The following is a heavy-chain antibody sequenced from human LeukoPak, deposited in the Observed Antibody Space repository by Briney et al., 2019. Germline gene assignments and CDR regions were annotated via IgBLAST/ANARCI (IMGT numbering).Heavy chain of an antibody. CDR3: ARQRGYRMTKDGFDV. D-gene: IGHD2-2*03. Sequence: GEPLKISCKASGYSFSDYWIGWVRHMPGKGLEWMTIIYPGDSETRYSPSLQGQGTISADKSINTVYLQWNSLKASDTAMYYCARQRGYRMTKDGFDVWGQGTMITVSS. J-gene: IGHJ3*01. CDR2: IYPGDSET. CDR1: GYSFSDYW. V-gene: IGHV5-51*01.